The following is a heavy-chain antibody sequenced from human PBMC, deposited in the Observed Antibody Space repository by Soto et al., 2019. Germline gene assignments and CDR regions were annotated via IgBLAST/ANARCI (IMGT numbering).Heavy chain of an antibody. CDR2: IIPIFGTA. D-gene: IGHD6-6*01. J-gene: IGHJ5*02. CDR1: GGTFSSYA. CDR3: ARENRGSSSSDNWFDP. Sequence: QVQLVQSGAEVKKPGSSVKVSCKASGGTFSSYAISWVRQAPGQGLEWMGGIIPIFGTANYAQKFQGRGTITADESTSTAYMELSSLRSEYTAVYYCARENRGSSSSDNWFDPWGQGTLVTVSS. V-gene: IGHV1-69*01.